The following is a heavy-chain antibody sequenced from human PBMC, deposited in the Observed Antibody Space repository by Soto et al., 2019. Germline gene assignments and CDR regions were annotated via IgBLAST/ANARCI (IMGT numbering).Heavy chain of an antibody. V-gene: IGHV4-59*01. D-gene: IGHD2-15*01. CDR3: AREIGGSIVDF. CDR2: IYYSGGT. J-gene: IGHJ4*02. Sequence: SETLSLTCPVSGSSISSYYWSWIRQPPGKELEWIGHIYYSGGTSYNPSLKSRITISVNTSKNQFSLKLSSVTAADTAVYYCAREIGGSIVDFWGQGTLVTVSS. CDR1: GSSISSYY.